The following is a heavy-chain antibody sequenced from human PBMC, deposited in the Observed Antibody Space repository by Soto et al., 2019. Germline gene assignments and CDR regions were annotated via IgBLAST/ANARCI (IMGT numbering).Heavy chain of an antibody. CDR1: GGTFSSYT. CDR3: ARDSSLAGRPFDY. CDR2: IIPFLDVA. J-gene: IGHJ4*02. Sequence: VQLVQSGAEVKKTASSVKVSCQASGGTFSSYTISWVRQAPGQGLEWMGRIIPFLDVANYAQKFQGRVTITADKSPSTAYMELRSLRSEDTAMYYCARDSSLAGRPFDYWGQGTLVTVSS. D-gene: IGHD6-19*01. V-gene: IGHV1-69*08.